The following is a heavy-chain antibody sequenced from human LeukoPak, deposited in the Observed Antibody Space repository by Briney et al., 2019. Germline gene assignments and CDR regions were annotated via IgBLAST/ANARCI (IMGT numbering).Heavy chain of an antibody. J-gene: IGHJ6*04. CDR2: ISYDGSNK. Sequence: HPGGSLRLSCAASGFTFSSYGMHWVRQAPGKGLEWVAVISYDGSNKYYADSVKGRFTISRDNSENTLYLQMNSLRAEDTAVYYCAKDPFLGSGSYSYYYYGMDVWGKGTTVTVSS. CDR1: GFTFSSYG. D-gene: IGHD3-10*01. V-gene: IGHV3-30*18. CDR3: AKDPFLGSGSYSYYYYGMDV.